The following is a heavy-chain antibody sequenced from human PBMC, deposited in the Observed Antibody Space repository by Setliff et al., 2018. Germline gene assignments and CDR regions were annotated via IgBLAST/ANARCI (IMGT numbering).Heavy chain of an antibody. V-gene: IGHV1-69*05. CDR2: TIPMFGTT. J-gene: IGHJ6*03. CDR1: GGSFSSYG. D-gene: IGHD5-18*01. Sequence: GASVKVSCKASGGSFSSYGITWVRQAPGQGLEWMGGTIPMFGTTNYAQKFQGRVTIITDESTSTAYMELSSLRSGDTAVYFCAREGVDTRSSTDYRYYMDVWGKGTMVTVSS. CDR3: AREGVDTRSSTDYRYYMDV.